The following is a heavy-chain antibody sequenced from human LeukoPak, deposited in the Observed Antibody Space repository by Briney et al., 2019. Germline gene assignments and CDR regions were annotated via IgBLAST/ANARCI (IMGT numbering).Heavy chain of an antibody. Sequence: GGSLRLSCAASGFTFSSYAMRWVRQAPGKGLEWVAVISYDGSNKYYADSVKGRFTISRDNSKNTLYLQMNSLRAEDTAVYYCARDGSGSYYKDGRFDYWGQGTLVTVSS. CDR1: GFTFSSYA. CDR2: ISYDGSNK. V-gene: IGHV3-30*04. J-gene: IGHJ4*02. D-gene: IGHD3-10*01. CDR3: ARDGSGSYYKDGRFDY.